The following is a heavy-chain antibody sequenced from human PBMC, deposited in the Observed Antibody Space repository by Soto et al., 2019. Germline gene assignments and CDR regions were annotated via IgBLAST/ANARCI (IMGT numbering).Heavy chain of an antibody. CDR3: ARGWSGYFYYYGMDV. D-gene: IGHD3-3*01. Sequence: GASVKVSCKASGYTFTSYGISWVRQAPGQGLEWMGWISAYNGNTNYAQKLQGRVTMTTGTSTSTAYMELRSLRSDDTAVYYCARGWSGYFYYYGMDVWGQGTTVTVSS. V-gene: IGHV1-18*04. J-gene: IGHJ6*02. CDR1: GYTFTSYG. CDR2: ISAYNGNT.